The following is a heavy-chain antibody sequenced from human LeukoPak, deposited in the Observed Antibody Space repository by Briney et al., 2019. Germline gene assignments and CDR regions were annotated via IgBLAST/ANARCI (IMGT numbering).Heavy chain of an antibody. Sequence: GGSLRLSCAASGFTFSSYWMTWVGHVPGKGLEWVARIKQEGSEKHYVDSVKGRFTISRDNTRNSLYLQMNSLRAEDTAVYYCARHMERWRQFTHSLDYWGQGTLVTVSS. CDR3: ARHMERWRQFTHSLDY. CDR2: IKQEGSEK. J-gene: IGHJ4*02. D-gene: IGHD5-24*01. V-gene: IGHV3-7*01. CDR1: GFTFSSYW.